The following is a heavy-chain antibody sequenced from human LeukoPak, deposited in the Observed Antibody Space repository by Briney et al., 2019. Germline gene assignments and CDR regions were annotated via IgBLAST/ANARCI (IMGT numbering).Heavy chain of an antibody. Sequence: ASVKVSCKASGYTFTSYYMHWVRQAPGQGLEWMGWINPNSGGTNYAQKFQGRVTMTRDTSISTAYMELSRLRSDDTAVYYCARDYYGSLNWFDPWGQGTLVTVSS. CDR2: INPNSGGT. CDR3: ARDYYGSLNWFDP. D-gene: IGHD3-10*01. J-gene: IGHJ5*02. V-gene: IGHV1-2*02. CDR1: GYTFTSYY.